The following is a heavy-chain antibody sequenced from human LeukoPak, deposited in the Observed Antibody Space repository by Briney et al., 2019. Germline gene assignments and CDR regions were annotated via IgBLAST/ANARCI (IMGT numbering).Heavy chain of an antibody. CDR1: GGSISSYY. CDR3: ARDRYDILTGYGYFDY. V-gene: IGHV4-4*07. CDR2: IYTSGST. J-gene: IGHJ4*02. D-gene: IGHD3-9*01. Sequence: SETLSLTCTVSGGSISSYYWSWIRQPAGKGLEWIGRIYTSGSTNYNPSLKSRVTMSVDTSKNQFSLKLSSVTAADTAVYYCARDRYDILTGYGYFDYWGQGTLVTVSS.